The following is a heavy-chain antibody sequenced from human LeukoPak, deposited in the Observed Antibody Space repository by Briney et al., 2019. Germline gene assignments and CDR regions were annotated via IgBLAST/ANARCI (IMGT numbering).Heavy chain of an antibody. CDR2: MNPKNGNT. D-gene: IGHD3-22*01. V-gene: IGHV1-8*03. J-gene: IGHJ5*02. CDR1: GYSFINYE. CDR3: ARGLHYYDSSGYRFDP. Sequence: ASVKVSCKASGYSFINYEINWVRQATGRGLEWMGWMNPKNGNTGYAQKFQGRVTITRDTSINTAYMELSSLRSEDTAVYYCARGLHYYDSSGYRFDPWGQGTLVTVSS.